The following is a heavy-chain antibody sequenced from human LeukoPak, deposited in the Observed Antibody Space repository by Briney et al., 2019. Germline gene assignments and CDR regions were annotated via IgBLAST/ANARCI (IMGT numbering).Heavy chain of an antibody. D-gene: IGHD2-21*01. CDR2: ISYDGSNK. J-gene: IGHJ4*02. Sequence: GGSLRLSCAASGFTFSSYAMHWVRQAPGKGLEWVAVISYDGSNKYYADSVKGRFTISRDNSKNTLYLQMNSLRAEDTAVYYCARDEGGGDDRGFDYWGQGTLVTVSS. CDR1: GFTFSSYA. V-gene: IGHV3-30-3*01. CDR3: ARDEGGGDDRGFDY.